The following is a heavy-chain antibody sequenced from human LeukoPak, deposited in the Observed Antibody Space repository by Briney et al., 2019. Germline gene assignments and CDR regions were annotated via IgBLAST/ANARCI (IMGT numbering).Heavy chain of an antibody. D-gene: IGHD3-3*01. J-gene: IGHJ6*02. CDR3: ARDSTSHPATYYDFWSGYFDYYYGMDV. CDR2: ISGSGGNT. Sequence: PGGSLRLSCAASGFTFNNYAMSWVRQAPGKGLEWVSAISGSGGNTYYADSVKGRFTISRDNAKNSLYLQMNSLRAEDTAVYYCARDSTSHPATYYDFWSGYFDYYYGMDVWGQGTTVTVSS. CDR1: GFTFNNYA. V-gene: IGHV3-23*01.